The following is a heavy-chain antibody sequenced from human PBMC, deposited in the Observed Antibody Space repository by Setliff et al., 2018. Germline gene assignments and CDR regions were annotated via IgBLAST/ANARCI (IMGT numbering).Heavy chain of an antibody. J-gene: IGHJ4*02. V-gene: IGHV1-2*04. Sequence: ASVKVSCKASGYTFTGYYMHWVRQAPGQGLEWMGWINPNSGGTNYAQKFQGWVTMTRDTSISTTYMELSRLRSDDTAVYYCASAMAYYGSGSAFDYWGQGTLVTVSS. CDR3: ASAMAYYGSGSAFDY. CDR2: INPNSGGT. CDR1: GYTFTGYY. D-gene: IGHD3-10*01.